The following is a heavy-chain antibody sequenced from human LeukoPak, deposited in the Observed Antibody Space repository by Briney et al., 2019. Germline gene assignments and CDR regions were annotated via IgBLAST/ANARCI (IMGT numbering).Heavy chain of an antibody. J-gene: IGHJ4*02. D-gene: IGHD2-15*01. Sequence: SQTLSLTCTVSGDSITNYFWSWIRQPPGKGLEWIGYIYYTGNTNYKPSLKSRVTMSVDTSTNQFSLRLRSVTAADTAVYYCARGRVAYSAYYFDYWGRGTLVTVSS. CDR1: GDSITNYF. V-gene: IGHV4-59*01. CDR3: ARGRVAYSAYYFDY. CDR2: IYYTGNT.